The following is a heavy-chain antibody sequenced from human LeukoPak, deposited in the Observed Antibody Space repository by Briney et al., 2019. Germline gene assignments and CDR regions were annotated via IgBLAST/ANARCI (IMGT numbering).Heavy chain of an antibody. J-gene: IGHJ4*02. CDR2: ISYDGSNK. D-gene: IGHD1-1*01. V-gene: IGHV3-30-3*01. CDR1: GFTFSSYA. CDR3: AKDGPYNWNDAPGG. Sequence: GGSLRLSCAASGFTFSSYAMHWVRQAPGKGLEWVAVISYDGSNKYYADSVKGRFTISRDNSKNTLYLQMNSLRAEDTAVYYCAKDGPYNWNDAPGGWGQGTLVTVSS.